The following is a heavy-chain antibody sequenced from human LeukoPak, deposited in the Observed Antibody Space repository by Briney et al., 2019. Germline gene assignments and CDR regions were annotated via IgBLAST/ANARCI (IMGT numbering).Heavy chain of an antibody. V-gene: IGHV3-11*01. CDR3: ARHLVVATYDY. CDR2: ISSGGSTI. D-gene: IGHD2-21*01. J-gene: IGHJ4*01. CDR1: GFTFSDYY. Sequence: PGGSLRLFCAASGFTFSDYYMSWIRQAPGKGLECVSCISSGGSTIYYADSMKGRFTISRDNAKNSLYLQMNSLRAEDTAVYYCARHLVVATYDYWGQGTMVTVSS.